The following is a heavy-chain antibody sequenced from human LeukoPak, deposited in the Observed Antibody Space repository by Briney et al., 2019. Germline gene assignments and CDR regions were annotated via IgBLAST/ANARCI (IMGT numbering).Heavy chain of an antibody. CDR1: GFTFNTYS. V-gene: IGHV3-21*06. CDR3: LRGDRRDY. Sequence: KSGGSLRLSCEASGFTFNTYSMNWARQAPGKGLEWVSSIDSSGGYMFYADSVKGRSIISRDNAKDSLYLQMNSLRVEDTAVYYCLRGDRRDYWGQGTLVTVSS. CDR2: IDSSGGYM. J-gene: IGHJ4*02.